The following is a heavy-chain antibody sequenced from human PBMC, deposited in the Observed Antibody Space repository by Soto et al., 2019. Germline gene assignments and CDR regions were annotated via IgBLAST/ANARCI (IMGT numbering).Heavy chain of an antibody. CDR2: INPNSGGT. V-gene: IGHV1-2*04. J-gene: IGHJ4*02. CDR3: ARGSYDSSGHDPHYFDY. D-gene: IGHD3-22*01. Sequence: GASVKVSCKASGYTFTGYYMHCVRQAPGQGLEWMGWINPNSGGTNYAQKFQGWVTMTRDTSISTAYMELSRLRSDDTAVYYCARGSYDSSGHDPHYFDYWGQGTLVTVSS. CDR1: GYTFTGYY.